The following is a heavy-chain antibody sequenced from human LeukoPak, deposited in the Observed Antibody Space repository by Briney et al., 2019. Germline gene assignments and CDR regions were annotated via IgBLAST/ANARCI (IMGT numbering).Heavy chain of an antibody. CDR1: GFTFSSYT. D-gene: IGHD1-26*01. CDR3: ARDKVDNKDGALDY. J-gene: IGHJ4*02. Sequence: PGGSLRLSCAASGFTFSSYTMHWVRQAPGKGLEWVAVISYDGSNKYYADSVKGRFTISRDNSKNTLYLQMNSLRAEDTAVYNCARDKVDNKDGALDYWGQGTLVTVSS. V-gene: IGHV3-30-3*01. CDR2: ISYDGSNK.